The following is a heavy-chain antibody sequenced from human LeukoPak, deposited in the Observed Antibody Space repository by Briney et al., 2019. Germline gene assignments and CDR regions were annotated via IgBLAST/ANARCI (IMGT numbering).Heavy chain of an antibody. J-gene: IGHJ4*02. CDR1: GGSISSHY. Sequence: SETLSLTCTVSGGSISSHYWSWIRQPPGKGLEWIGNIYYSGSANHNPSLKSRVTISRDTSKNQFSLKLTSVTTADTAVYYCARAGGVKTAALDLDYWGQGTLVTVSS. D-gene: IGHD6-25*01. CDR2: IYYSGSA. CDR3: ARAGGVKTAALDLDY. V-gene: IGHV4-59*11.